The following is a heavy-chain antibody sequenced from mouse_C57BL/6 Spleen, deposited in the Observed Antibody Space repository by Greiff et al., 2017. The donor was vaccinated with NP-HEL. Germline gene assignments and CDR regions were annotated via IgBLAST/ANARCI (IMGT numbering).Heavy chain of an antibody. J-gene: IGHJ4*01. D-gene: IGHD2-10*02. CDR3: ARSGYGNYLYAMDY. V-gene: IGHV1-52*01. Sequence: VQLQQPGAELVRPGSSVKLSCQASGYTFNSYWMHWVKQRPIQGLEWIGNIDPSDSETHYNQKFKDKATLTVDKSSSTAYMQLSSLTSEDSAVYYCARSGYGNYLYAMDYWGQGTSVTVSS. CDR2: IDPSDSET. CDR1: GYTFNSYW.